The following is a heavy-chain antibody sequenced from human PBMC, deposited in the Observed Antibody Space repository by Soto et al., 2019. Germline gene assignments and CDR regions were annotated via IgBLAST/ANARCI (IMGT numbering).Heavy chain of an antibody. CDR3: ARSRPPSNIVVVVAATLGVVSPSFT. CDR2: ISYDGSNK. V-gene: IGHV3-30-3*01. CDR1: GFTFSSYA. D-gene: IGHD2-15*01. J-gene: IGHJ4*02. Sequence: QVQLVESGGGVVQPGRSLRLSCAASGFTFSSYAMHWVRQAPGKGLEWVAVISYDGSNKYYADSVKGRFTISRDNSKNTLYLQMNSLRAEDTAVYYCARSRPPSNIVVVVAATLGVVSPSFTWGQGTLVTVSS.